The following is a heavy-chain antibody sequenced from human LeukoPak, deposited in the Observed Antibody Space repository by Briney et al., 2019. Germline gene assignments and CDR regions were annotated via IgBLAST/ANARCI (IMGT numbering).Heavy chain of an antibody. D-gene: IGHD3-10*01. V-gene: IGHV4-34*01. CDR1: GGSFSGYY. Sequence: PSETLSLPCAVYGGSFSGYYWSWIRQPPGKGLEWIGEIDHSGSTNYNPSLKSRVTISVDTSKNQFSLKLSSVTAADTAVYYCASRLWFGERRIDPWGQGTLVTVSS. J-gene: IGHJ5*02. CDR3: ASRLWFGERRIDP. CDR2: IDHSGST.